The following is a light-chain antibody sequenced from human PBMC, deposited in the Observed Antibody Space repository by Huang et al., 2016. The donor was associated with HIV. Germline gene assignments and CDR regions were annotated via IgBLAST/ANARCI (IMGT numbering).Light chain of an antibody. CDR2: SGS. CDR3: QQYDYSPLT. Sequence: IVLTQSPGTLSLSPGERATVSCRASQSVPSGYIAWYQQKPGQAPRLLIYSGSTRATGIPGRFSGGGSGTDFTLTISRLEPEDFAVYYCQQYDYSPLTFGGGTKVEIK. V-gene: IGKV3-20*01. CDR1: QSVPSGY. J-gene: IGKJ4*01.